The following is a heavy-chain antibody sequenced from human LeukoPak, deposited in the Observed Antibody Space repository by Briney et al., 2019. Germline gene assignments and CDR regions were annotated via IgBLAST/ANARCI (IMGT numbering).Heavy chain of an antibody. CDR2: ISAYNGNT. J-gene: IGHJ6*03. Sequence: ASVKVSCKASGYTFTSYGISWVRQAPGQRLEWMGWISAYNGNTNYAQKLQGRVTMTTDTSTSTDYMELRSLRSDDTAVYYCARPQPDYGDYPPFLYMDVWGKGTTVTVSS. CDR1: GYTFTSYG. CDR3: ARPQPDYGDYPPFLYMDV. D-gene: IGHD4-17*01. V-gene: IGHV1-18*01.